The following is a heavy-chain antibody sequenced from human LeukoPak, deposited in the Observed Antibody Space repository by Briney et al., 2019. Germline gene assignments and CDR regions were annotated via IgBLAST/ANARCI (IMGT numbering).Heavy chain of an antibody. CDR1: GSTFSSYG. J-gene: IGHJ4*02. CDR3: ARGRNFGEYYFDY. V-gene: IGHV3-33*01. Sequence: PGGSLRLSCAASGSTFSSYGMHWVRQAPGKGLEWVAVIWYDGSNKYYADSVKGRFTISRDNSKNTLYLQMNSLRAEDTAVYYCARGRNFGEYYFDYWGQGTLVTVSS. D-gene: IGHD3-10*01. CDR2: IWYDGSNK.